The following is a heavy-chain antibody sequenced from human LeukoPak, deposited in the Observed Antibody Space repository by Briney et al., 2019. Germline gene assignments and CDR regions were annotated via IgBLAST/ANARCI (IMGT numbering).Heavy chain of an antibody. D-gene: IGHD2-2*01. V-gene: IGHV3-23*01. Sequence: GGSLRLSCAASGFTFSSYAMSWVRQAPGKGLEWVSAISGSGGSTYYADSVKGRFTISRDNSKNTLYLQMNSLRAEDTAVYYCAKGQWSTSPYYYGMDVWGQGTTVTVSS. CDR3: AKGQWSTSPYYYGMDV. J-gene: IGHJ6*02. CDR2: ISGSGGST. CDR1: GFTFSSYA.